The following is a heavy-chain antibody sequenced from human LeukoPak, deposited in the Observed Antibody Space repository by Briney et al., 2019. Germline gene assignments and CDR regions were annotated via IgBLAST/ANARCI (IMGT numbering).Heavy chain of an antibody. CDR2: ISANTGDT. D-gene: IGHD4-17*01. Sequence: ASVKVSCKASGYTFTSYGISWVRQAPGQGLEWMGWISANTGDTNFAQKLQGRVTMTTDISTTTAYMELTSLRSDDTAVYYCAVSEIGDYYYYYGLDVWGQGTTVTVSS. J-gene: IGHJ6*02. CDR3: AVSEIGDYYYYYGLDV. V-gene: IGHV1-18*01. CDR1: GYTFTSYG.